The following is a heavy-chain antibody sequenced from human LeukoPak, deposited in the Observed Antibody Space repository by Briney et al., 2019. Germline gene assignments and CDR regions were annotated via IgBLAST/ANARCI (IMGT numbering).Heavy chain of an antibody. J-gene: IGHJ4*02. D-gene: IGHD3-16*01. Sequence: GGSLRLSCSASGFTFSTSAMHWVRQAPGKGLEYVSALGTNGGNTYYADSVRGRFTISRDNSKNTLFLQMSSLRPEDTAVYYCVKSERGYLWGSYYNYWGQGTPVTVSS. V-gene: IGHV3-64D*06. CDR3: VKSERGYLWGSYYNY. CDR1: GFTFSTSA. CDR2: LGTNGGNT.